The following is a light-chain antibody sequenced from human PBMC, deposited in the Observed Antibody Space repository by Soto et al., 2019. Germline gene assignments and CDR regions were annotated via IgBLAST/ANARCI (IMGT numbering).Light chain of an antibody. CDR3: SSYTARSTLV. Sequence: QSALTQPASVSGSAGQSITISCSGTRPDVGAYNLVSWYQQQPGTAPKLLIYEVRNRPSGISYRFSGSRSGNTASLTIAGLPPEDEGYYYCSSYTARSTLVFGGGTKLTVL. J-gene: IGLJ3*02. CDR2: EVR. CDR1: RPDVGAYNL. V-gene: IGLV2-14*01.